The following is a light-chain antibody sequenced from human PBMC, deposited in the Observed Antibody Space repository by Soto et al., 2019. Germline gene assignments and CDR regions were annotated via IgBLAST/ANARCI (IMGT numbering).Light chain of an antibody. CDR1: QSVLYSSNNKNY. V-gene: IGKV4-1*01. Sequence: DIVMTQSPDSLAVSLGERATINCKSSQSVLYSSNNKNYLAWYQQKPGQPPKLLIYWASTRESGVPDRFSGSGSGADFTLTISSLQAEDVAVYYCQHYYSTPLTFGRGTKVEIK. CDR3: QHYYSTPLT. J-gene: IGKJ4*01. CDR2: WAS.